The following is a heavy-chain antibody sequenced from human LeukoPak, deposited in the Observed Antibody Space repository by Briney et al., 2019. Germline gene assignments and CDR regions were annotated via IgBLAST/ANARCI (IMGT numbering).Heavy chain of an antibody. D-gene: IGHD3-22*01. CDR3: ARESDSSGYYYQFYYYYYMDV. J-gene: IGHJ6*03. CDR2: IIPIFGTA. Sequence: ASVKVSCKASGGTFSSYAISWVRQAPGQGLEWMGRIIPIFGTANYAQKFQGRVTITTDESTSTAYMELSSLRSEDTAVYYCARESDSSGYYYQFYYYYYMDVWGRGTTVTVSS. CDR1: GGTFSSYA. V-gene: IGHV1-69*05.